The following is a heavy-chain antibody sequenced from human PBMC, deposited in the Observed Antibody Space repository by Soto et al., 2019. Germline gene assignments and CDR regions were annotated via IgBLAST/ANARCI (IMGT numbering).Heavy chain of an antibody. Sequence: GASVKVSCKASGYTFTSYGISWVRQAPGQGLEWMGWISAYNGNTNYAQKLQGRVTMTTDTSTSTAYMELSSLRSEATAVSYCAALWFGELPSFDYWGQGTLVTVSS. CDR3: AALWFGELPSFDY. CDR1: GYTFTSYG. D-gene: IGHD3-10*01. V-gene: IGHV1-18*01. J-gene: IGHJ4*02. CDR2: ISAYNGNT.